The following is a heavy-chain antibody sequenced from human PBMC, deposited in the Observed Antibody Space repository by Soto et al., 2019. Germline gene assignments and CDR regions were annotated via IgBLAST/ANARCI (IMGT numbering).Heavy chain of an antibody. CDR3: ARGPPIFY. CDR1: GGSISSGGYS. Sequence: QLQLQESGSKLVKPSLTLSLTCAVSGGSISSGGYSWSWIRQPPGKGLEWIGYIYHSVSTYYNPSLKSRVTISVDRSKNQFSLKLSSVTAADTAVYYCARGPPIFYWGQGTLVTVSS. CDR2: IYHSVST. V-gene: IGHV4-30-2*01. J-gene: IGHJ4*02. D-gene: IGHD3-9*01.